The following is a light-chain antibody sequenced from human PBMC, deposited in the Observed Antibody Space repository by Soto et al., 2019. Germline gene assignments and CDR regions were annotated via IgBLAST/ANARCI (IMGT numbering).Light chain of an antibody. J-gene: IGLJ3*02. CDR1: SSDVGAYKY. V-gene: IGLV2-14*01. CDR3: PSYTTSSTWV. Sequence: QSALTQPASVSGSPGQSITISCTGTSSDVGAYKYVSWYQQHPGKAPKLMIYEDTNRPSGVSNRFSGSKSGNTASLTISGLQHADEADYYCPSYTTSSTWVFGGGTKLTVL. CDR2: EDT.